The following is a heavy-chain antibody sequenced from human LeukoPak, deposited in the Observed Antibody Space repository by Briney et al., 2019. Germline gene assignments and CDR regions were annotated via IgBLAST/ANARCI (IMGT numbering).Heavy chain of an antibody. CDR2: ISAYNGNT. Sequence: ASVKVSCKASGYTFTSYGISWVRQAPGQGLEWMGWISAYNGNTNYAQKLQGRVTMTTDTSTSTAYMELRSLRSDDTAVYYCARDRPGYSGYDDQGVDWFDPWGQGTLVTVSS. V-gene: IGHV1-18*01. J-gene: IGHJ5*02. D-gene: IGHD5-12*01. CDR1: GYTFTSYG. CDR3: ARDRPGYSGYDDQGVDWFDP.